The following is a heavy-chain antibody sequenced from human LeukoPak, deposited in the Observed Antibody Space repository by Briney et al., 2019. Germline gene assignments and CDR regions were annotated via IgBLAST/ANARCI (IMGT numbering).Heavy chain of an antibody. CDR2: IRYDGRNI. V-gene: IGHV3-30*02. CDR1: SFTFRSYG. CDR3: ANSWDSRYLSDY. Sequence: QAGGSLRLSCAASSFTFRSYGMHWVRQAPGKGLEWVAFIRYDGRNIYYADSVKGRFTIFRDESKNTLYLAMASLRLEDTAVYYCANSWDSRYLSDYWGQGTLVTVSS. J-gene: IGHJ4*02. D-gene: IGHD1-1*01.